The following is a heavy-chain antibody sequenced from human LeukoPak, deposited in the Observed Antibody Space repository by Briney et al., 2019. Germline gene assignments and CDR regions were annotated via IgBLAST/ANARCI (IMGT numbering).Heavy chain of an antibody. CDR2: ISRSGGST. D-gene: IGHD3-22*01. Sequence: GGSLRLSCAASGFTFSDYYMSWIRQAPGKGLEWVSAISRSGGSTYYADSVKGRFTISRDNSKNTLYLQMNSLRAEDTAVYYCANPGSGNYPAPFDHWGQGTLVTVSS. CDR3: ANPGSGNYPAPFDH. V-gene: IGHV3-23*01. CDR1: GFTFSDYY. J-gene: IGHJ4*02.